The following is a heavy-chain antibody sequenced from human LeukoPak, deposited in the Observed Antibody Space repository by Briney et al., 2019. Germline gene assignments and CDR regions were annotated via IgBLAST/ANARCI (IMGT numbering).Heavy chain of an antibody. CDR2: NYYSGTP. D-gene: IGHD2-2*01. Sequence: SETLSLTCTVSGGSIGIFNWNWVRQSPGKGIEWNGYNYYSGTPNYNPSLKSRLTISLGMPSNQFSLRLDSVTAADTAVYYCARAASLDYWGQGILATVSS. CDR3: ARAASLDY. J-gene: IGHJ4*02. V-gene: IGHV4-59*01. CDR1: GGSIGIFN.